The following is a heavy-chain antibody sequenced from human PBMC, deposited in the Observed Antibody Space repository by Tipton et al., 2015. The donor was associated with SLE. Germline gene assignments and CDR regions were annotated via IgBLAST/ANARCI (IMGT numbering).Heavy chain of an antibody. CDR1: GYTFTGYY. Sequence: LVQSGASVKVSCKASGYTFTGYYMHWVRQAPGQGLEWMGWINPNSGGTNYAQKFQGRVTMTRDTSISTAYMELSRLRSDDTAVYYCAKSGRYCSSTSCPGWFDPWGQGTLVTVSS. CDR3: AKSGRYCSSTSCPGWFDP. D-gene: IGHD2-2*01. CDR2: INPNSGGT. J-gene: IGHJ5*02. V-gene: IGHV1-2*02.